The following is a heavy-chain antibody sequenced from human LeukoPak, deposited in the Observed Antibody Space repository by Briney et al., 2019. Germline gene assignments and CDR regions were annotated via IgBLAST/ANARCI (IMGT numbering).Heavy chain of an antibody. CDR2: IRQDGNNK. CDR1: GFVFEKYY. J-gene: IGHJ2*01. V-gene: IGHV3-30*02. Sequence: PAGSLTLSCHASGFVFEKYYMYWLRQAPGKGLEWVAHIRQDGNNKIYADSLKGRFTISRNNSEQTVFLQMSSLRPEDTAVYYCARDAAMTYRGYFDIWGRGNLVTVSS. D-gene: IGHD6-25*01. CDR3: ARDAAMTYRGYFDI.